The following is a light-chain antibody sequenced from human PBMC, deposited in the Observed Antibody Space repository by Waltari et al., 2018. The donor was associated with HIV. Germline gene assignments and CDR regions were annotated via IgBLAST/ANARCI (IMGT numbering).Light chain of an antibody. J-gene: IGKJ4*01. Sequence: EIVLTQSPGTLAVSPGERATLSCRASQSVNSNYLAWYQQKPGQAPRLLIYGTSRRATCIPDRFSGSGSGTDLTLTISRLEPEDFAMYYCHQYGSAPITFGGGTKVEVK. V-gene: IGKV3-20*01. CDR1: QSVNSNY. CDR2: GTS. CDR3: HQYGSAPIT.